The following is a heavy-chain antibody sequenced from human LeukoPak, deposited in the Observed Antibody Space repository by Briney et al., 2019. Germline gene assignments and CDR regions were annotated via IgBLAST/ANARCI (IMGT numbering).Heavy chain of an antibody. Sequence: GGSLRLSCAASGFTFSSYAVHWVRPAPGKGLEWVAVISYDGSNKYYADSVKGRFTISRDNSKNTLYLQMNSLRADDTAVYYCAKDRQFSGGRSFIPDAFDIWGQGTKVTVSS. CDR3: AKDRQFSGGRSFIPDAFDI. J-gene: IGHJ3*02. V-gene: IGHV3-30*04. CDR2: ISYDGSNK. CDR1: GFTFSSYA. D-gene: IGHD3-10*01.